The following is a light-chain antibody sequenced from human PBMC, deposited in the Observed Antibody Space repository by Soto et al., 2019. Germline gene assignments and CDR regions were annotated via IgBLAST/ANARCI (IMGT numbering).Light chain of an antibody. V-gene: IGKV3-20*01. CDR1: HSVSSIY. CDR3: QQYGSSPPYT. J-gene: IGKJ2*01. CDR2: GAS. Sequence: EIVLTQSPGTLSLSPGERATLSCRASHSVSSIYLAWYRQKPGQAPRLLIYGASSRATGIPDRFSGSGSGTDFTLTISRLEPEDFAVSYCQQYGSSPPYTFGQGTKVEIK.